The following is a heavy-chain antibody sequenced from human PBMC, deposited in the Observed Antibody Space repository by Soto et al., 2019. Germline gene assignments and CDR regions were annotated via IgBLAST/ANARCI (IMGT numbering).Heavy chain of an antibody. J-gene: IGHJ3*02. Sequence: QVQLVQSGAEVKKPGASVKVSCKASGYTFTSYGISWVRQAPGQGLEWMGWISAYNGNTNYAQKLQGRVTMTTDTXXSXASXELRSLRSDDTAVYYCASGRYDYVWGSYRSDAFDIWGQGTMVTVSS. D-gene: IGHD3-16*02. CDR3: ASGRYDYVWGSYRSDAFDI. CDR2: ISAYNGNT. V-gene: IGHV1-18*01. CDR1: GYTFTSYG.